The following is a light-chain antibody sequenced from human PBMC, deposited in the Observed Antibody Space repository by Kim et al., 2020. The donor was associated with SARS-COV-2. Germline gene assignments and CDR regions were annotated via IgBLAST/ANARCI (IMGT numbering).Light chain of an antibody. CDR1: SSDIGGYKY. J-gene: IGLJ1*01. V-gene: IGLV2-8*01. CDR2: EVT. Sequence: VTISTTGTSSDIGGYKYVSWYQQHPGKAPRLIIYEVTKRPSGVRDRFSGSKSGNTASLTVSGLQAEDEAVYYCSSYAGSKDAYVFGGGTKVTVL. CDR3: SSYAGSKDAYV.